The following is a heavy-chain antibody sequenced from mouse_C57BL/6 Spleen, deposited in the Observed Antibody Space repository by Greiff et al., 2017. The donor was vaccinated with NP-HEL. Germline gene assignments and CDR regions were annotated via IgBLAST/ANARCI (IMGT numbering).Heavy chain of an antibody. D-gene: IGHD1-1*02. CDR2: INPNNGGT. CDR1: GYTFTDYN. CDR3: ARGGGGYYGAWFAY. J-gene: IGHJ3*01. Sequence: VQLKQSGPELVKPGASVKMSCKASGYTFTDYNMHWVKQSHGKSLEWIGYINPNNGGTSYNQKFKGKATLTVNKSSSTAYMELRSLTSEDSAVYYCARGGGGYYGAWFAYWGQGTLVTVSA. V-gene: IGHV1-22*01.